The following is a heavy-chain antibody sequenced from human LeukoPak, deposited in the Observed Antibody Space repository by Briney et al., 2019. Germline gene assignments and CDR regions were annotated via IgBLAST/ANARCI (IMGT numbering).Heavy chain of an antibody. CDR1: GFTFSSYS. CDR3: ARDHGARWVVVVPAAIGFDY. V-gene: IGHV3-48*04. J-gene: IGHJ4*02. D-gene: IGHD2-2*01. Sequence: GGSLRLSCAASGFTFSSYSMNWVRQAPGKGLEWVSYISSSGSTIYYADSVKGRFTISRDNAKNSLYLQMNSLRAEDTAVYYCARDHGARWVVVVPAAIGFDYWGQGTLVTVSS. CDR2: ISSSGSTI.